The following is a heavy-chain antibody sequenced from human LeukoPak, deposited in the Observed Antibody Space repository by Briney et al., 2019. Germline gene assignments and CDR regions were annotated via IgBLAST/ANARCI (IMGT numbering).Heavy chain of an antibody. CDR3: ARERLSVGYGLPRGGAFDT. V-gene: IGHV1-8*01. CDR2: MNPNSGNT. CDR1: GYTFTSYD. J-gene: IGHJ3*02. D-gene: IGHD3/OR15-3a*01. Sequence: ASVKVSCKASGYTFTSYDINWVRQATGQGLEWMGWMNPNSGNTGYAQKFQGRVTMTRNTSISTAYMELSSLRSEDTAVYYCARERLSVGYGLPRGGAFDTWGQGTMVTVSS.